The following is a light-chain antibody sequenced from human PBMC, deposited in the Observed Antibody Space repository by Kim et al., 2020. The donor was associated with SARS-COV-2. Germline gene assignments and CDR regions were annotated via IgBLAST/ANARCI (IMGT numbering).Light chain of an antibody. Sequence: PGQSVTMSCTGTSSDVGRYNYVSWYQQHPGKAPKVIIYDVTKRPSGVPDRFSGSKSGNTASLTISGLQGEDEAEYYCCSFAGNSVVFGGGTQLTVL. V-gene: IGLV2-11*01. CDR2: DVT. CDR3: CSFAGNSVV. CDR1: SSDVGRYNY. J-gene: IGLJ2*01.